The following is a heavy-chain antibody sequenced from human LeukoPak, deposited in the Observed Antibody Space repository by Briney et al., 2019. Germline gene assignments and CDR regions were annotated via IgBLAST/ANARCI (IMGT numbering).Heavy chain of an antibody. Sequence: NPSETLSLTCTVSGGSISGYYWSWIRQPPGKGLEWIDYITYSGSTNYNPSLKSRVTMSVDTSKNQFSLRLSSVTAADTAVYYCARHGSSYSFDCWGQGTLVTVSP. J-gene: IGHJ4*02. CDR1: GGSISGYY. CDR2: ITYSGST. CDR3: ARHGSSYSFDC. V-gene: IGHV4-59*08. D-gene: IGHD6-13*01.